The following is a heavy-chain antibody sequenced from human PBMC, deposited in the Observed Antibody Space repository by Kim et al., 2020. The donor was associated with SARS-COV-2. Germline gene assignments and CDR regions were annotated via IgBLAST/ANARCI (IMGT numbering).Heavy chain of an antibody. CDR1: GGTFSSYA. J-gene: IGHJ6*02. Sequence: SVKVSCKASGGTFSSYAISWVRQAPGQGLEWMGGIIPIFGTANYAQKFQGRVTITADESTSTAYMELSSLRSEDTAVYYCARVPGSLYGMDVWGQGTTVTVSS. CDR2: IIPIFGTA. CDR3: ARVPGSLYGMDV. V-gene: IGHV1-69*13. D-gene: IGHD2-15*01.